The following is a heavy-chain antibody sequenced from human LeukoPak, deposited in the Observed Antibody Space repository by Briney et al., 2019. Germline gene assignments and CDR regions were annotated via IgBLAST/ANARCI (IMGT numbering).Heavy chain of an antibody. Sequence: KPGGSLRLSCAASGFTFSDYYMSWIRQAPGKGLEWVSYISSSGSTIYYADSVKGRFTISRDNAKNSLYLQMNSLRAEDTAVYYCARDLSLNDYGDYDELKLTRDAFDIWGQGTMVTVSS. V-gene: IGHV3-11*01. D-gene: IGHD4-17*01. J-gene: IGHJ3*02. CDR1: GFTFSDYY. CDR3: ARDLSLNDYGDYDELKLTRDAFDI. CDR2: ISSSGSTI.